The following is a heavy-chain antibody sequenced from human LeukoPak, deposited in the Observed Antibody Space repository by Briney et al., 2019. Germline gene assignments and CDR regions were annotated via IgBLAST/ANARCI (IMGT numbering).Heavy chain of an antibody. CDR2: IYYSGST. Sequence: PSETLSLTCTVSGGSISSHYWSWIRQPPGKGLEWIGYIYYSGSTKYNPSLQSRVTISLDRSENNFSLKLTSVTAADTAVYYCARLLDNDSSGYPDTFDMWGQGKVVTVSS. J-gene: IGHJ3*02. D-gene: IGHD6-25*01. V-gene: IGHV4-59*11. CDR3: ARLLDNDSSGYPDTFDM. CDR1: GGSISSHY.